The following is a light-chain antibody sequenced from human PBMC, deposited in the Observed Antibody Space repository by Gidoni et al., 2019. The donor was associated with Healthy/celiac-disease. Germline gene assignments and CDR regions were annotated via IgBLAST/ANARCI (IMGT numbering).Light chain of an antibody. V-gene: IGLV3-19*01. CDR1: SLRRYY. CDR3: DSRDSSGNHVV. J-gene: IGLJ2*01. CDR2: GKN. Sequence: SSELTQDPTVSVALGQTVRITCQGDSLRRYYASWYHQKPGQAPVLVIYGKNNRPSGIPGLFSGSSSGNTASLTITGAQAEDEADYYCDSRDSSGNHVVFGGGTKLTVL.